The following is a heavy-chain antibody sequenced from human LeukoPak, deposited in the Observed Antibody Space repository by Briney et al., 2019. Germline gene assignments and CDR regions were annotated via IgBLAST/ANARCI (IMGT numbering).Heavy chain of an antibody. V-gene: IGHV1-18*01. J-gene: IGHJ4*02. D-gene: IGHD2-15*01. CDR3: AREYCSGGSCYGQDY. CDR2: ISAYNGNT. Sequence: ASVKVSCKDSGYTFTSYGISWVRQAPGQGLEWMGWISAYNGNTNYAQKFQGRVTMTTDTSTTTTYMELRSLRSDDTAVYYCAREYCSGGSCYGQDYWGQGTLVTVSS. CDR1: GYTFTSYG.